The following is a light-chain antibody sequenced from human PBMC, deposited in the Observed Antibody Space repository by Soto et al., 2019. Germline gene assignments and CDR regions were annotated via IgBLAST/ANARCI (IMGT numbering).Light chain of an antibody. CDR2: DAS. CDR1: QSISNW. CDR3: QHYNSYSEA. Sequence: DIQITQSPSTLCASVGDRVTMTCRASQSISNWLAWYQQTKGKAPKLLIYDASSLESGVPSRFRGSGSGTECTLTISSLQPDDFSTYYCQHYNSYSEAFGQGTKVDIK. J-gene: IGKJ1*01. V-gene: IGKV1-5*01.